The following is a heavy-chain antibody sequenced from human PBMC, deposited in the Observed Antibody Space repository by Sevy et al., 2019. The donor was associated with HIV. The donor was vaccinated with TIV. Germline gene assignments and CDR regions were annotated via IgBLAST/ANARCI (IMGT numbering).Heavy chain of an antibody. V-gene: IGHV3-74*01. CDR3: ASPVGYSYGYIPRDGMDV. Sequence: GGSLRLSCAASGFTFSSYWMHWVRQAPGKGLVWVSRINSDGSSTSYADSVKGRFTISRDNAKNKLYLQMNSLRAEDTAVYYCASPVGYSYGYIPRDGMDVWGQGTTVTVSS. CDR2: INSDGSST. CDR1: GFTFSSYW. J-gene: IGHJ6*02. D-gene: IGHD5-18*01.